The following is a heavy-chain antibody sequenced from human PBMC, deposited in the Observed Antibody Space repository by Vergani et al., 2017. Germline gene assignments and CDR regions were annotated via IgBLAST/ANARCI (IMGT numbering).Heavy chain of an antibody. V-gene: IGHV3-49*03. J-gene: IGHJ4*02. CDR3: TRAHSNVYYSGTFYY. D-gene: IGHD3-22*01. CDR1: GFTFGDYA. Sequence: EVQLVESGGGLVQPGRSLRLSCTASGFTFGDYAMSWFRQAPGRGLEWVGFIRSKAYGVTTEYAASVKAVFTISRDDSKSIAYLQMNSLKTEDTAVYYWTRAHSNVYYSGTFYYWGQGTLVTVSS. CDR2: IRSKAYGVTT.